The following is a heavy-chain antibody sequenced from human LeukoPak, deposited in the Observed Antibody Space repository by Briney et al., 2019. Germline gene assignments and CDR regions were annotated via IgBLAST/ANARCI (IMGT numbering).Heavy chain of an antibody. Sequence: QTGGSLRLSCAASGFTFSSYEMNWVRQAPGKGLEWVSYISSSGTTIHYVDSVKGRFTISRDNAKNSLYLQMNSLRVEDTAVYYCAKVAKYYYGSETYYFFEHWGQGTPVTASS. J-gene: IGHJ4*02. CDR2: ISSSGTTI. V-gene: IGHV3-48*03. CDR1: GFTFSSYE. CDR3: AKVAKYYYGSETYYFFEH. D-gene: IGHD3-10*01.